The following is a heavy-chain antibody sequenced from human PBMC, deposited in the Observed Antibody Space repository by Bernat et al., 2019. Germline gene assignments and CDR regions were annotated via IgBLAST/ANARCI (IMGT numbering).Heavy chain of an antibody. J-gene: IGHJ6*03. Sequence: EVQLVESGGGLVQPGGSLRLSCAASGFTFSSYWMSWVRQAPGKGLEWVANIKQDGSEKYYVDSVKGRFTISRDNAKNSLYLQMNSLRAEDTAVYYCAREVRLGNDYGDYAYYYYYMDVWGKGTTVTVSS. D-gene: IGHD4-17*01. V-gene: IGHV3-7*03. CDR2: IKQDGSEK. CDR3: AREVRLGNDYGDYAYYYYYMDV. CDR1: GFTFSSYW.